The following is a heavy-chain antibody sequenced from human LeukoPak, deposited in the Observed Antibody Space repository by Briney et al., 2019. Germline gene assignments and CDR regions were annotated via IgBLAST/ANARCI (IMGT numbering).Heavy chain of an antibody. CDR3: ARRGPYYGDYRPFGWFDP. CDR1: GGSISSSSYY. V-gene: IGHV4-39*07. J-gene: IGHJ5*02. CDR2: IYYSGST. Sequence: PSETLSLTCTVSGGSISSSSYYWGWIRQPPGKGLEWIGSIYYSGSTYYNPSLKSRVTISVDTSKNQFSLKLSSVTAADTAVYYCARRGPYYGDYRPFGWFDPWGQGTLVTVSS. D-gene: IGHD4-17*01.